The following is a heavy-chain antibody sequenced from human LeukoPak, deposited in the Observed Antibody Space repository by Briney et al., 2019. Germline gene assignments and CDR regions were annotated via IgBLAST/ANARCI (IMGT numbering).Heavy chain of an antibody. J-gene: IGHJ5*02. Sequence: GGSLRLSCAASGFTFSSYSMNWVRQAPGKGLEWVSYISSSSTIYHADSVKGRFTISRDNAKNSLYLQMNSLRAEDTAVYYCARESGIAAALDLWGQGTLVTVSS. CDR3: ARESGIAAALDL. CDR2: ISSSSTI. CDR1: GFTFSSYS. D-gene: IGHD6-13*01. V-gene: IGHV3-48*04.